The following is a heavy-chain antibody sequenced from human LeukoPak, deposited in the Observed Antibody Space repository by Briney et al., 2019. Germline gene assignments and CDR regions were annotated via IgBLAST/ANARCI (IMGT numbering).Heavy chain of an antibody. CDR1: GFTFSSYA. CDR2: ISYDGSNK. CDR3: ARQAGQVVVVPAATPLDY. D-gene: IGHD2-2*01. Sequence: GRSLRLSCAASGFTFSSYAMHWVRQAPGKGLEWVAVISYDGSNKYYADSVKGRFTISRDNSKNTLYLQMNSLRAEDTAVYYCARQAGQVVVVPAATPLDYWGQGTLVTVSS. J-gene: IGHJ4*02. V-gene: IGHV3-30-3*01.